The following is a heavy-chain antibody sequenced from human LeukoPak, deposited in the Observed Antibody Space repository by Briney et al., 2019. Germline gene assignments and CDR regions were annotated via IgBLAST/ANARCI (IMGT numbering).Heavy chain of an antibody. Sequence: ATVKISCKAPGYTFTDYYMHWVQQAPGKGLEWVGRVDPEDGETIYAEKFQGRVTITADTSTDTAYMELSSLRSEDTAVYYCATDYSNYNWFDPWGQGTLVTVSS. CDR1: GYTFTDYY. CDR2: VDPEDGET. V-gene: IGHV1-69-2*01. D-gene: IGHD4-11*01. CDR3: ATDYSNYNWFDP. J-gene: IGHJ5*02.